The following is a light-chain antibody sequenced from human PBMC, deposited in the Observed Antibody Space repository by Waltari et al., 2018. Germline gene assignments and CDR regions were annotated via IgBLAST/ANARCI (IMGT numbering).Light chain of an antibody. CDR2: AAS. Sequence: EIVLTQSPGTLSLSPGERATLSCRANQGASRALAWYQQKPGQAPRLLIYAASTRATGVPDRFSGSGSGTDFRLTISRLDPEDFAVYYCKHDVNLPVTFGQGTKVEI. V-gene: IGKV3-20*01. CDR1: QGASRA. CDR3: KHDVNLPVT. J-gene: IGKJ1*01.